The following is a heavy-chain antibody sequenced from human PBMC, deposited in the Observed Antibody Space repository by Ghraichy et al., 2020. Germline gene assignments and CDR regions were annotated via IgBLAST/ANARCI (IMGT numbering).Heavy chain of an antibody. J-gene: IGHJ4*02. Sequence: SETLSLTCTVSGGSISSYYWSWIRQPPGKGLEWIGYIYYSGSTNYNPSLKSRVTISVDTSKNQFSLKLSSVTAADTAVYYCARAQDYYDSSGYLPHAYYFDYWGQGTLVTVSS. D-gene: IGHD3-22*01. V-gene: IGHV4-59*01. CDR2: IYYSGST. CDR3: ARAQDYYDSSGYLPHAYYFDY. CDR1: GGSISSYY.